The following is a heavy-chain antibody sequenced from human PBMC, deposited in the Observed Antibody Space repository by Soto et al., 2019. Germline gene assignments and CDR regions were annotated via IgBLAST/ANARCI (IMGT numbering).Heavy chain of an antibody. CDR1: GFTFSSYW. D-gene: IGHD3-10*01. CDR3: AKGTSMSGNYSFDY. Sequence: EVQLVESGGGLVQPGGSLRLSCAASGFTFSSYWMHWVRQAPGKGLVWVSRINSDGSSISYADSVKGRFTISRDNAKNTLYLQMSSLRAEDTAVYYCAKGTSMSGNYSFDYWGQGTLVTVSS. J-gene: IGHJ4*02. CDR2: INSDGSSI. V-gene: IGHV3-74*01.